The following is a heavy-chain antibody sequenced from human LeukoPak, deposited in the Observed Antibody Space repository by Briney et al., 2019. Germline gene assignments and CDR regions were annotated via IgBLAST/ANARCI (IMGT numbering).Heavy chain of an antibody. Sequence: ASVKVSCKASGYIFNAYYIHWVRQAPGQGLGWMGWINPNSGGTNYAQKFQGRVTMTRDTSISTAYMELSRLRSDDTAVYYCARGGRLSVRGVTTTSDYWGQGTLVTVSS. CDR2: INPNSGGT. V-gene: IGHV1-2*02. J-gene: IGHJ4*02. CDR3: ARGGRLSVRGVTTTSDY. CDR1: GYIFNAYY. D-gene: IGHD3-10*02.